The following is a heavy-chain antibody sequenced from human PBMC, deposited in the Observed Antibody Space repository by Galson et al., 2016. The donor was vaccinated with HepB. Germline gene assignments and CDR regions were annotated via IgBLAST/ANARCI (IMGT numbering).Heavy chain of an antibody. V-gene: IGHV3-53*01. CDR1: GLSVSSNY. D-gene: IGHD4-23*01. CDR2: MYIDGNA. J-gene: IGHJ3*02. Sequence: SLRLSCAASGLSVSSNYMSWVRQAPGKGLEWVSVMYIDGNAYYADSVKGRFTLSRDNSQNTVYLQMNSLRAEDTAVYYCARDPPVGTAGGLDIWGQGKMVSVSS. CDR3: ARDPPVGTAGGLDI.